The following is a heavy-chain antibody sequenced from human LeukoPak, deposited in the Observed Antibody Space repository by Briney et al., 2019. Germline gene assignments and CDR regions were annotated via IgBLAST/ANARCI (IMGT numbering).Heavy chain of an antibody. Sequence: ASVKVSCKASGYTFTGYYMHWVRQAPGQGLEWMGWINPNSGGTNYAQKFQGRVTMTRDTSISTAYMELSRLRSDDTAVYYCARAVTVVVPAAGYWGQGTLVTVSS. J-gene: IGHJ4*02. CDR1: GYTFTGYY. D-gene: IGHD2-2*01. CDR2: INPNSGGT. CDR3: ARAVTVVVPAAGY. V-gene: IGHV1-2*02.